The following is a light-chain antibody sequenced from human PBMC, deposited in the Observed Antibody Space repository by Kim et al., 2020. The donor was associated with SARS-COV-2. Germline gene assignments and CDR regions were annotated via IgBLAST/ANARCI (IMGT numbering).Light chain of an antibody. Sequence: APGKTARITCGGDNIGSDSVHWYQQKPGQAPVLVIYYNSARPSGIPERFSGSNSGNTATLTISRVEAGDEADFYCQVWDSSTDHWVFGGGTQLTVL. CDR3: QVWDSSTDHWV. V-gene: IGLV3-21*04. CDR1: NIGSDS. J-gene: IGLJ3*02. CDR2: YNS.